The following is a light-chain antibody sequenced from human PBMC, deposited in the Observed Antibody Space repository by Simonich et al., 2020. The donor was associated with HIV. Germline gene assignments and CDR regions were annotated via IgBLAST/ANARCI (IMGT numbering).Light chain of an antibody. V-gene: IGLV4-69*01. CDR1: SGHSSYA. CDR3: QSYDSSNQV. CDR2: LNSDGSH. Sequence: QLVLTQSPSASASLGASVKPTCTLSSGHSSYAIAWHQQQPEKGPRYLMKLNSDGSHSKVDGIPDRFSGSSSGAERYLTIASLQSEDEADYYCQSYDSSNQVFGGGTKLTVL. J-gene: IGLJ3*02.